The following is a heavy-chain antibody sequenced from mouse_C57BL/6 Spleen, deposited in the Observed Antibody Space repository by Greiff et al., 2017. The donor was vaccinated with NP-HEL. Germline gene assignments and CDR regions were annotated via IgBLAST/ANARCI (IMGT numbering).Heavy chain of an antibody. CDR3: ARCHYYGSSYGYFDV. CDR1: GFTFTDYY. Sequence: EVKLVESGGGLVQPGGSLSLSCAASGFTFTDYYMSWVRQPPGKALEWLGFIRNKANGYTTAYSASVKGRFTISRDNSQSILYLQMNALRAEDSATYYCARCHYYGSSYGYFDVWGTGTTVTVSS. CDR2: IRNKANGYTT. D-gene: IGHD1-1*01. V-gene: IGHV7-3*01. J-gene: IGHJ1*03.